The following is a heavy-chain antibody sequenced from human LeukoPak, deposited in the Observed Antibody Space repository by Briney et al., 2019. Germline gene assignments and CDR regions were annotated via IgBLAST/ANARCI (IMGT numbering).Heavy chain of an antibody. CDR2: IYTSGST. V-gene: IGHV4-4*07. CDR1: GGSISSYY. D-gene: IGHD3-9*01. Sequence: SETLSLTCTVSGGSISSYYWSWIRQPPGKGLEWIGRIYTSGSTNYNPALKSRVTMSVDTFKNQFSLKLTSVTAADTAVYYCARSYYDILTGPENWYFDLWGRGTLVTVSS. CDR3: ARSYYDILTGPENWYFDL. J-gene: IGHJ2*01.